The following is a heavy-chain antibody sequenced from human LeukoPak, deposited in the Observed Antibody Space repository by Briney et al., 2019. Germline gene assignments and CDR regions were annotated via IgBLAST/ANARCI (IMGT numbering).Heavy chain of an antibody. Sequence: SETLSLTCTVSGGSISSGDYYWSWIRQPPGKGLEWIGSIYHSGSTYYNPSLKSRVTISVDTSKNQFSLKLSSVTAADTAVYYCAREGASTHWFDPWGQGTLVTVSS. CDR3: AREGASTHWFDP. D-gene: IGHD5/OR15-5a*01. J-gene: IGHJ5*02. CDR1: GGSISSGDYY. V-gene: IGHV4-39*07. CDR2: IYHSGST.